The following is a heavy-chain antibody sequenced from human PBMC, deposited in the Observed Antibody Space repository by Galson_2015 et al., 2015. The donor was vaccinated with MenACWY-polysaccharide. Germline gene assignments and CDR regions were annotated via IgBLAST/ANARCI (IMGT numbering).Heavy chain of an antibody. CDR2: MSFSGSS. CDR1: GGSISSGRYY. D-gene: IGHD3-9*01. Sequence: TLSLTCTVSGGSISSGRYYWSWIRQPAGKGLEWIGRMSFSGSSNYKPSLKSRVTISIDTSKNQFSLSLSSVTAADTAVYYCARGNYDILTGNYAFDYWGQGTLVTVSS. V-gene: IGHV4-61*02. J-gene: IGHJ4*02. CDR3: ARGNYDILTGNYAFDY.